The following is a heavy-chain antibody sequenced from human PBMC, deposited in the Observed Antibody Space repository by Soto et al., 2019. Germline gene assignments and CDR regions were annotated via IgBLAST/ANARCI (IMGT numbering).Heavy chain of an antibody. CDR3: ASWLKGPDIGNYYYGMDV. D-gene: IGHD2-15*01. Sequence: QVQLVQSGAEVKKPGSSVKVSCKASGGAFSDYAFSWVRQAPGQGLEWLGGIMPIFRAPDYAQKFQGRVTITADEFTRTAYKEMNSLISEATAVYYCASWLKGPDIGNYYYGMDVWGQGTTVTVS. V-gene: IGHV1-69*12. CDR1: GGAFSDYA. CDR2: IMPIFRAP. J-gene: IGHJ6*02.